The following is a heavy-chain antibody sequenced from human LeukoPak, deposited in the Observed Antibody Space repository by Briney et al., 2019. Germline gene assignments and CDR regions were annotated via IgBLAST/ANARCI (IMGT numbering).Heavy chain of an antibody. CDR3: ARDSNPYNWNGAWAFDI. V-gene: IGHV1-69*05. Sequence: SVKVSCKASGGTFGSYAISWVRQAPGQGSECMGRIIPIFGTANYAQKFQGRVTSTTDESTSTAYMELSSLRSEDTAVYYCARDSNPYNWNGAWAFDIWGQGTMVTVSS. J-gene: IGHJ3*02. D-gene: IGHD1-20*01. CDR1: GGTFGSYA. CDR2: IIPIFGTA.